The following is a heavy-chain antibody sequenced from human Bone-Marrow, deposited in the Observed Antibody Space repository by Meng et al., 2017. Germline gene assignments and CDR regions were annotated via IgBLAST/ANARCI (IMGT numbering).Heavy chain of an antibody. D-gene: IGHD3-22*01. CDR1: GFSLSNARMG. V-gene: IGHV2-26*01. CDR2: IFSNDEK. Sequence: SGPTLVNPTETLTLTCTVSGFSLSNARMGVSWIRQPPGKALEWLAHIFSNDEKSYSTSLKSRLTISKDTSKSQVVLTMTNMDPVDTATYYCARIPDYYDSSGPNWFDPWGQGTLVTVSS. J-gene: IGHJ5*02. CDR3: ARIPDYYDSSGPNWFDP.